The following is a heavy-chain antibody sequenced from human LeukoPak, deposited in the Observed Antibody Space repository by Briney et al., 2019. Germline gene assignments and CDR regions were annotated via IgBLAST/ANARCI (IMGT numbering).Heavy chain of an antibody. CDR3: AKRGYNYDYDY. Sequence: PGGSLRLSCAASGFTFSIYAMSWVRQAPGEGLEWVSSISGSGGSTYYADSVKGRFTISRDNSKNTLYLQMNSLRAEDTAVYYCAKRGYNYDYDYWGQGTLVTVSS. V-gene: IGHV3-23*01. D-gene: IGHD5-18*01. J-gene: IGHJ4*02. CDR1: GFTFSIYA. CDR2: ISGSGGST.